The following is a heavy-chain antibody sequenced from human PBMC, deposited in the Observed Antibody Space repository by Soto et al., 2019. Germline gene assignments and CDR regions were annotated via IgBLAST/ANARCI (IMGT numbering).Heavy chain of an antibody. D-gene: IGHD3-3*01. CDR1: GFTFSGYE. J-gene: IGHJ6*02. V-gene: IGHV3-48*03. CDR2: ISGSGTTI. Sequence: EVQLVESGGGLVQPGGSLRLSCAASGFTFSGYEMNWVRQAPGKGLEWISYISGSGTTIYYADSVKGRFTISRDNAKKSLYRQMNSLRAEDTAVYYCAREVTVFGVIIPTPMDVWGQGTTVTVSS. CDR3: AREVTVFGVIIPTPMDV.